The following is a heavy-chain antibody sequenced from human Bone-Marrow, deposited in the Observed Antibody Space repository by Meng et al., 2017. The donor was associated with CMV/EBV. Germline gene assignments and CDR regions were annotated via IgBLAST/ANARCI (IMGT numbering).Heavy chain of an antibody. J-gene: IGHJ4*02. CDR2: ISGSGGST. D-gene: IGHD6-13*01. V-gene: IGHV3-23*01. Sequence: GESLKISCAASGFTFSSYAMSWVRQAPGKGLEWVSAISGSGGSTYYADSVKGRFTISRDNSKNTLYLQMNSLRAEDTAVYYCAKEGTGCSSWYYFDYWGQGTLVTVTS. CDR3: AKEGTGCSSWYYFDY. CDR1: GFTFSSYA.